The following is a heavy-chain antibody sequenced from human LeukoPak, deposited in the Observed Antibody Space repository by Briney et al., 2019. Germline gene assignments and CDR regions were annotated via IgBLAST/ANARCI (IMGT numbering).Heavy chain of an antibody. CDR2: IYYSGST. CDR3: ARRATSGPRWGAFDI. J-gene: IGHJ3*02. CDR1: GGSISSYY. D-gene: IGHD4-23*01. Sequence: NPSETLSLTCTVSGGSISSYYWSWIRQPPGKGLEWIGYIYYSGSTNYNPSLKSRVTISVDTSKSQFSLKLSSVTAADTAVYYCARRATSGPRWGAFDIRGQGTMVTVSS. V-gene: IGHV4-59*08.